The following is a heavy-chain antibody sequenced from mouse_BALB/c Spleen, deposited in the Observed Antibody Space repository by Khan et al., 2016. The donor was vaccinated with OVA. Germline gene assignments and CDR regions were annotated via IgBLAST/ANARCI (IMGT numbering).Heavy chain of an antibody. D-gene: IGHD1-2*01. J-gene: IGHJ2*01. CDR1: GYSITSGYG. CDR3: ARTARIKY. CDR2: LSYSGRT. V-gene: IGHV3-2*02. Sequence: EVQLQESGPGLVKPSQSLSLTCTVTGYSITSGYGWNWIRQFPGNKLEWMGYLSYSGRTNYNPSLKSRISITRDTAQNQFFLQLNSVTTEDTATYYCARTARIKYWGQGTTLTVSS.